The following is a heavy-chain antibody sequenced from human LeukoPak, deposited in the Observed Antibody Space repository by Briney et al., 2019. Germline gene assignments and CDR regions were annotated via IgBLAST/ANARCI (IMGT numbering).Heavy chain of an antibody. V-gene: IGHV1-69*13. CDR1: GGTFSTYA. CDR2: IVPMFNTT. D-gene: IGHD3-10*01. J-gene: IGHJ4*02. Sequence: SVKVSCKASGGTFSTYAISWVRQAPGQGLEWMGGIVPMFNTTNYAQKFQGRVTITADESTSTAYMELSSLRSDDTAVYYCASPPSGDGGSYEYWGQGTLVTVSS. CDR3: ASPPSGDGGSYEY.